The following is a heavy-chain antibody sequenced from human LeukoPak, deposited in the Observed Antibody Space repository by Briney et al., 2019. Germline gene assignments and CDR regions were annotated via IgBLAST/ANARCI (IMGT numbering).Heavy chain of an antibody. CDR2: INTRGST. D-gene: IGHD5-12*01. Sequence: PSETLSLTCTVSGGSIRSGNYYWSWIRQPAGKGLEWIGRINTRGSTNYNPSLKSRVTISVDTSKNQFSLKLSSVTAADTAVYYCARGEWYGGYEDWGQGTLVTVSS. CDR3: ARGEWYGGYED. J-gene: IGHJ4*02. V-gene: IGHV4-61*02. CDR1: GGSIRSGNYY.